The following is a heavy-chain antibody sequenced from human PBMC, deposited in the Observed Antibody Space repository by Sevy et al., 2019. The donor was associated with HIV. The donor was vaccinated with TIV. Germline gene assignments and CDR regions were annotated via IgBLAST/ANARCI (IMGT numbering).Heavy chain of an antibody. V-gene: IGHV2-5*02. Sequence: SGPTLVNPTQTLTLTCTFSGFSLSTSGVGVGWIRQPPGKALEWLALIYWDDDKRYSPSLKTRLTVTKDTSKNQVLLTLSNMDPVDTATYYCAHSPFYGDCYDYWGQGTLVTVSS. D-gene: IGHD4-17*01. J-gene: IGHJ4*02. CDR3: AHSPFYGDCYDY. CDR1: GFSLSTSGVG. CDR2: IYWDDDK.